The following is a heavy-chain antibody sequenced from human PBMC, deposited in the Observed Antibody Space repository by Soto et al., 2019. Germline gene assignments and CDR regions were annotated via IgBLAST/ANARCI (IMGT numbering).Heavy chain of an antibody. D-gene: IGHD3-3*01. CDR2: ISYDGSNK. CDR1: GFTFSTYP. V-gene: IGHV3-30-3*01. Sequence: QVQLVQSGGGVVQPGTYLRLSCAASGFTFSTYPMHWVRQAPGKGLEWVAVISYDGSNKFYADSVKGRFTISRDNSKKTLYLQMNGLRAEDTAVYYCARDSAGYDFWGGQYWGQGTLVTVSS. CDR3: ARDSAGYDFWGGQY. J-gene: IGHJ4*02.